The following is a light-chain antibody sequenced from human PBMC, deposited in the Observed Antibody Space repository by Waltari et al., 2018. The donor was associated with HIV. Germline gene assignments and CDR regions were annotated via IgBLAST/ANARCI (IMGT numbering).Light chain of an antibody. CDR1: SSNIGSNP. V-gene: IGLV1-44*01. CDR3: VAWDDSLNGPV. J-gene: IGLJ2*01. Sequence: QSVLTPPPSASGTPAQRVTISCSGSSSNIGSNPVNCYQQLPGTAPKLLIYSNNQRPSGVPDRFSGSKSGTSASLAISGLQSEDEADYYCVAWDDSLNGPVFGGGTKLTVL. CDR2: SNN.